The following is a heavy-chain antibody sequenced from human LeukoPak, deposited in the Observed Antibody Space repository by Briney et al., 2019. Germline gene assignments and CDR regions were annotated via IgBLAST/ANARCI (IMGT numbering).Heavy chain of an antibody. D-gene: IGHD1-1*01. J-gene: IGHJ4*02. CDR3: ARVAKERVGGVYYFDY. CDR2: IGTAGDT. Sequence: GGSLRLSCAASGFTFSDYDMHWIRQATGKGLEWVSAIGTAGDTYYTGSVKGRFTISRENAKNSLYLQMNSLRAGDAAVYYCARVAKERVGGVYYFDYWGQGTLVTVSS. V-gene: IGHV3-13*01. CDR1: GFTFSDYD.